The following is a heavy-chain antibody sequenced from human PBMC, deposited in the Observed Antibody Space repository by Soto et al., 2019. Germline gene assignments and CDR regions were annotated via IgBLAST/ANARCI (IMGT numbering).Heavy chain of an antibody. CDR3: AIGAAAGREYYYYGMDV. CDR2: IYHSGST. J-gene: IGHJ6*02. CDR1: GGSISSSNW. V-gene: IGHV4-4*02. Sequence: SETLSLICAVSGGSISSSNWWSWVRQPPGKGLEWIGEIYHSGSTNYNPSLKSRVTISVDKSKNQFSLKLSSVTAADTAVYYCAIGAAAGREYYYYGMDVWGQGTTVTVSS. D-gene: IGHD6-13*01.